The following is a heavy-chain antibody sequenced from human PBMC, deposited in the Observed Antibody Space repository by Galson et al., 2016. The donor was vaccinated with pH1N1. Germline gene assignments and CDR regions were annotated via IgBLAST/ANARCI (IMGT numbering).Heavy chain of an antibody. CDR3: ARAIGAADSL. J-gene: IGHJ4*02. Sequence: SLRLSCAGSGFTFSSYWITWVRQAPGKGLEWVANINQDGSEKYYVASVTGRFTISRDNAKNSVYLQMNSLRREDTAVYYCARAIGAADSLWGQGTLVTVSS. D-gene: IGHD6-13*01. CDR2: INQDGSEK. CDR1: GFTFSSYW. V-gene: IGHV3-7*04.